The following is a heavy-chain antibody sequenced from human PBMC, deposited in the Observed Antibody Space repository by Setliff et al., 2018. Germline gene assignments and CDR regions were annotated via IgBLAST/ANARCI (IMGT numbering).Heavy chain of an antibody. D-gene: IGHD6-19*01. V-gene: IGHV3-30*02. Sequence: GESLKISCAASGFTFNTYGMHWVRQAPGKGLEWVAVIWYDGSSKYYAESVRGRFTISRDNSKNTLFLQMNSLRDEDTAVYYCAKGSDQWLVRTYYFDHWGQGIQVTVSS. CDR3: AKGSDQWLVRTYYFDH. CDR1: GFTFNTYG. J-gene: IGHJ4*02. CDR2: IWYDGSSK.